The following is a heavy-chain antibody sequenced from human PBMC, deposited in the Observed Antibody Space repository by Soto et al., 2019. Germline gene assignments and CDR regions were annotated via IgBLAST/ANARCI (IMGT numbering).Heavy chain of an antibody. CDR3: ARTDRDLYGMDV. Sequence: EVQLVESGGGLVQPGGSLRLSCEASGFTFRNYDMHWVRQGTGKGLEWVSGISAAGDPDYADSVEGRFTISRENAQTSFFLQMNSLRVGDTAVYYCARTDRDLYGMDVWGQGTRV. V-gene: IGHV3-13*05. CDR1: GFTFRNYD. CDR2: ISAAGDP. J-gene: IGHJ6*02.